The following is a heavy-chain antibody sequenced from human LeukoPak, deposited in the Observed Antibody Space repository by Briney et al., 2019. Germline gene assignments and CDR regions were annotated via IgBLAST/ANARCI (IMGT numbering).Heavy chain of an antibody. J-gene: IGHJ4*02. CDR3: ARDGSFDY. V-gene: IGHV1-2*02. CDR2: ISANIGGT. CDR1: GYTFTDHY. D-gene: IGHD5-12*01. Sequence: ASVKVSCKASGYTFTDHYIHWLRQAPGQGLEWMGWISANIGGTNYAQKFRGRVTMTKDTSISTAYMELSGLTSDDTAVYYCARDGSFDYWGQGTLVTVSS.